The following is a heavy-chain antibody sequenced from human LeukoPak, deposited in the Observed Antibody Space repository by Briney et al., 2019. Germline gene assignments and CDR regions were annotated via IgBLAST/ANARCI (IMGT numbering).Heavy chain of an antibody. V-gene: IGHV1-2*02. Sequence: ASVKVSCKASGGTFSSYAISWVRQAPGQGLEWMGWINPNSGGTNYAQKFQGRVTMTRDTSISTAYMELSRLRSDDTAVYYCASPAGSPTELDYWGQGTLVTVSS. CDR1: GGTFSSYA. CDR3: ASPAGSPTELDY. CDR2: INPNSGGT. D-gene: IGHD6-25*01. J-gene: IGHJ4*02.